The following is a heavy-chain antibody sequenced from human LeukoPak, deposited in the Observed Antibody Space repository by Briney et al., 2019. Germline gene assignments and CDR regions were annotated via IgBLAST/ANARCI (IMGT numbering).Heavy chain of an antibody. CDR3: ARDLDYDFWSGYLDY. CDR2: IKQDGSEK. V-gene: IGHV3-7*01. J-gene: IGHJ4*02. Sequence: PGGSLRLACAASGFTFISYWMSWVRQAPGKGLEWVANIKQDGSEKYYVDSVKGRFTISRDNAKNSLYLQMNSLRAEDTAVYYCARDLDYDFWSGYLDYWGQGTLVTVSS. D-gene: IGHD3-3*01. CDR1: GFTFISYW.